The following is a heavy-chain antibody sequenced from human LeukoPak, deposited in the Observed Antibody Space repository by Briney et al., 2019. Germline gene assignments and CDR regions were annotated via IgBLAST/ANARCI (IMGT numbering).Heavy chain of an antibody. CDR3: ARARLGP. CDR1: GGSISSYY. V-gene: IGHV4-34*01. CDR2: INHSGST. Sequence: SETLSLTCTVSGGSISSYYWSWIRQPPGKGLEWIGEINHSGSTNYNPSLKSRVTISVDTSKNQFSLKLSSVTAADTAVYYCARARLGPWGQGTLVTVSS. J-gene: IGHJ5*02. D-gene: IGHD7-27*01.